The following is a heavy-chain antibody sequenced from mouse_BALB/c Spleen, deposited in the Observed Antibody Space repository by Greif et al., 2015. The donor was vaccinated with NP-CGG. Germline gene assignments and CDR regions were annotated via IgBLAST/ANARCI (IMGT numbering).Heavy chain of an antibody. CDR2: ISDGGSYT. J-gene: IGHJ4*01. CDR3: AREGELGHWDYAMDY. D-gene: IGHD4-1*01. Sequence: EVKLQESGGGLVKPGGSLKLSCAASGFTFSDYYMYWVRQTPEKRLEWVATISDGGSYTYYPDSVKGRFTISRDNAKNNLYLQMSSLKSEDTAMYYCAREGELGHWDYAMDYWGQGTSVTVSS. V-gene: IGHV5-4*02. CDR1: GFTFSDYY.